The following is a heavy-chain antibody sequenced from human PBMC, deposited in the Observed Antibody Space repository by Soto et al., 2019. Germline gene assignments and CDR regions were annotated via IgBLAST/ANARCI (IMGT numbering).Heavy chain of an antibody. CDR2: IWYDGNNK. V-gene: IGHV3-33*01. Sequence: QVQLVESGGGVVQPGRSLRLSCAASGFTFSSYGMHWVRQAPGKGLEWVAVIWYDGNNKYYADSVKGRFTISRDNSKNRLYLQMNSLRAEDTAVYYCASGSSGVRFDYLGQGTLVTDSS. D-gene: IGHD2-15*01. CDR1: GFTFSSYG. CDR3: ASGSSGVRFDY. J-gene: IGHJ4*02.